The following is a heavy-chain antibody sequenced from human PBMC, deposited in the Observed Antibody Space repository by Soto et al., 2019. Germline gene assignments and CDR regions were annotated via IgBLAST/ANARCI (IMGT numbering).Heavy chain of an antibody. J-gene: IGHJ3*02. CDR1: GCTFSTYA. Sequence: SVKVSCKASGCTFSTYAISWVRQAPGQGLEWMGGIIPIFGTAGYAQKFQGRVTITADKSRSTAYMELSSLRSEDTAVYYCARGQIYITGRTRAFDIWGQGTTVTVSS. V-gene: IGHV1-69*06. CDR2: IIPIFGTA. CDR3: ARGQIYITGRTRAFDI. D-gene: IGHD1-20*01.